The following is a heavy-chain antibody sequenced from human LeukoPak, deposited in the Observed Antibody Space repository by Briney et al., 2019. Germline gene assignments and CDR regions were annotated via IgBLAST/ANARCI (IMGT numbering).Heavy chain of an antibody. CDR3: ARVHGHNLGTLDY. CDR1: GGSFSDDY. J-gene: IGHJ4*02. V-gene: IGHV4-34*01. CDR2: INPGGST. Sequence: SETLSLTCTVYGGSFSDDYWSWVRQPPGEGLQWIGEINPGGSTNKNPSLQSRLIMSVDTSKNQFSLDLTSVTAADTAVYYCARVHGHNLGTLDYWGQGILVTVTS. D-gene: IGHD5-24*01.